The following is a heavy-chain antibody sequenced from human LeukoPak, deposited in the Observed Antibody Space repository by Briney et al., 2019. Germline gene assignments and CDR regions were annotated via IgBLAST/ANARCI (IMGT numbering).Heavy chain of an antibody. CDR2: IWYDGSNK. Sequence: PGGSLRLSCAASGFTFSSYWMSWVRQAPGKGLEWVAVIWYDGSNKYYADSVKGRFTISRDNSKNTLYLQMNSLRAEDTAVYYCARSISEKQQMVLSDYWGQGTLVTVSS. D-gene: IGHD6-13*01. J-gene: IGHJ4*02. CDR1: GFTFSSYW. V-gene: IGHV3-33*08. CDR3: ARSISEKQQMVLSDY.